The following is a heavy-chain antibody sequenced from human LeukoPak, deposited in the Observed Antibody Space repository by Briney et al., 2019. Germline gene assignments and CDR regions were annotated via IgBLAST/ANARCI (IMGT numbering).Heavy chain of an antibody. D-gene: IGHD4-11*01. CDR2: ISYDGSNK. CDR3: AKDDDDYPFDY. CDR1: GFTFSSYG. J-gene: IGHJ4*02. V-gene: IGHV3-30*18. Sequence: GGSLRLSCAASGFTFSSYGMHWVRQAPGKGLEWVAVISYDGSNKYYADSVKGRFTISRDNSKSTPYLQMNSLRAEDTAVYYCAKDDDDYPFDYWGQGTLVTVSS.